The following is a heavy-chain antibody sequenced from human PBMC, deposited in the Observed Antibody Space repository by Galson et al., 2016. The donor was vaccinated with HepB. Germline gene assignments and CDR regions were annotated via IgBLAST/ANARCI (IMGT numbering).Heavy chain of an antibody. Sequence: SVKVSCKASGYTFTTYYIHWVRQAPGQGLDWMGIINPRGGSTSNAQKFQGRVTMTRDTSTSTVHMELSSMRSEDRALYYCARDQDRVTWSGELLSNADYHYSVMDVWAKGPRSPSP. CDR2: INPRGGST. J-gene: IGHJ6*02. D-gene: IGHD3-10*01. V-gene: IGHV1-46*01. CDR3: ARDQDRVTWSGELLSNADYHYSVMDV. CDR1: GYTFTTYY.